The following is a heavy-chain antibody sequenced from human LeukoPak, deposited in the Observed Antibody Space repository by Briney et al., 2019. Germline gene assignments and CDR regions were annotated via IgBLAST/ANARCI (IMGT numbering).Heavy chain of an antibody. CDR2: INQDGTEK. CDR1: GFTFSGAW. CDR3: AKVAKYYYGSETYYFFEH. J-gene: IGHJ4*02. D-gene: IGHD3-10*01. Sequence: GGSLRLSCTASGFTFSGAWMTWVRQAPGKGLEWVANINQDGTEKYYVDSVKGRFTISRDNAKNSLYLQMNSLRVEDTAVYYCAKVAKYYYGSETYYFFEHWGQGTPVTASS. V-gene: IGHV3-7*01.